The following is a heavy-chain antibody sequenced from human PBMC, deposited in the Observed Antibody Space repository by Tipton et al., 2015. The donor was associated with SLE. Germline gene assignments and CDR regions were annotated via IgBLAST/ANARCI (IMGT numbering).Heavy chain of an antibody. V-gene: IGHV4-59*12. Sequence: TLSLTCTVSGGSISSYYWSWIRQPPGKGLEWIGYIYYSGSTYYNPSLKSRVSISVDKSKNQLSLKVNSVTAADTAVYYCARVFWPRAVAGTYGALDIWGRGTMVTVSS. J-gene: IGHJ3*02. CDR3: ARVFWPRAVAGTYGALDI. CDR1: GGSISSYY. CDR2: IYYSGST. D-gene: IGHD6-19*01.